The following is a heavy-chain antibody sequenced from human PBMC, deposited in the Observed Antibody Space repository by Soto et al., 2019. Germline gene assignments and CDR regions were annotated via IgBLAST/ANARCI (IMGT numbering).Heavy chain of an antibody. Sequence: GGSLRLSCAASGFSFNNAWMNWVRQAPGKGLEWVGRIKSKTAGGTIDYAAPVKGRFNISRDDSKNTLYLQMNSLKTEDTGVYYCNWVYISSWYTWGQGTLVTVSS. CDR3: NWVYISSWYT. V-gene: IGHV3-15*07. J-gene: IGHJ5*02. CDR2: IKSKTAGGTI. D-gene: IGHD6-13*01. CDR1: GFSFNNAW.